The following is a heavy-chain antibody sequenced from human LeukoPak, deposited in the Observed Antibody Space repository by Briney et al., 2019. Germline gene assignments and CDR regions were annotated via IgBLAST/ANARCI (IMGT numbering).Heavy chain of an antibody. Sequence: PGGSLRLSCAASGFTFSSYAMSWLRQAPGKGLEWLSAISGSGSSTSYAASVKGRFTISRDNSKNTLYLQMNSLRAEDTALYYCARRLGNPGSLGYFDLWGRGTLVTVSS. J-gene: IGHJ2*01. V-gene: IGHV3-23*01. CDR3: ARRLGNPGSLGYFDL. D-gene: IGHD1-26*01. CDR1: GFTFSSYA. CDR2: ISGSGSST.